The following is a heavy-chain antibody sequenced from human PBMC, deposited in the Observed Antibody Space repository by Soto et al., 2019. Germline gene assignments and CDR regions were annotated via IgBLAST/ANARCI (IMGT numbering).Heavy chain of an antibody. D-gene: IGHD3-22*01. V-gene: IGHV4-30-4*01. CDR1: GGSISSGDYY. Sequence: QVQLQESGPGLVKPSQTLSLTCTVSGGSISSGDYYWSWIRQPPGKGLEWIGYIYYSGSTYSNPSLKSRVTISVDTSKNQFSLKLSSVTAADTAVYYCTRVGVNYYDSSGYYPLDYWGQGTLVTVSS. CDR2: IYYSGST. J-gene: IGHJ4*02. CDR3: TRVGVNYYDSSGYYPLDY.